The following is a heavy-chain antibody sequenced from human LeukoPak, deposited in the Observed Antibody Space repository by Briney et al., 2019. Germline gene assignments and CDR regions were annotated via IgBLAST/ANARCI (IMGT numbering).Heavy chain of an antibody. CDR1: GFTFSSYA. CDR3: ARVSRMTMVRGGEVDY. CDR2: ISYDGSNK. J-gene: IGHJ4*02. Sequence: PGRSLRLSCAASGFTFSSYAMHWVRQAPGKGLEWVAVISYDGSNKYYADSVKGRFTISRDNSKNTLYLQMNSLRAEDTAVYYCARVSRMTMVRGGEVDYWGQGTLVTVSS. V-gene: IGHV3-30*04. D-gene: IGHD3-10*01.